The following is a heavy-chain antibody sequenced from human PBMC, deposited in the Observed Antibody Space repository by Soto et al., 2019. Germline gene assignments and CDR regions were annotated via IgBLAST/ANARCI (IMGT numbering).Heavy chain of an antibody. J-gene: IGHJ3*02. CDR1: GYTFTSYD. V-gene: IGHV1-8*01. CDR2: MNPNSGNT. Sequence: QVQLVQSGAEVKKPGASVKVSCKASGYTFTSYDINWVRQATGQGLEWMGWMNPNSGNTGYAQKFQGRVTMTRITSISTAYMELSSLRSEDTAVYYCARVLDSSRWYAAFDIWGQGTMVTVSS. D-gene: IGHD6-19*01. CDR3: ARVLDSSRWYAAFDI.